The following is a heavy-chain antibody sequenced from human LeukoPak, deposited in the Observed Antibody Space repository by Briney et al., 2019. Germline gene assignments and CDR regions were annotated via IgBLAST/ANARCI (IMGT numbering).Heavy chain of an antibody. CDR1: GFTFSDYY. V-gene: IGHV3-11*01. CDR3: ARDMGRSSYTVHY. J-gene: IGHJ4*02. CDR2: IGSSGSAI. Sequence: GGSLRLSCAASGFTFSDYYMSWIRQAPGKGLEWVSYIGSSGSAIYYADSVKGRFTISRDNAKNSLYLQMNSLRAEDTAVYYCARDMGRSSYTVHYWGQGTLVTVSS. D-gene: IGHD3-16*02.